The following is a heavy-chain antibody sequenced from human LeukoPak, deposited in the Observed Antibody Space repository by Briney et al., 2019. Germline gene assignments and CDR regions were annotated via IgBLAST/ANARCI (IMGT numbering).Heavy chain of an antibody. J-gene: IGHJ4*02. V-gene: IGHV4-34*01. D-gene: IGHD1-26*01. CDR1: GVSFSDDY. CDR2: INHRGAH. CDR3: ARTIVGPGTSYFDQ. Sequence: SETLSLTCAVYGVSFSDDYWNWIRQPPGKGLEWLGEINHRGAHEFNPSLKSRVNMSVDTSKNEFSLRLTSVTAADTAVYYCARTIVGPGTSYFDQWGQGTLVTVSS.